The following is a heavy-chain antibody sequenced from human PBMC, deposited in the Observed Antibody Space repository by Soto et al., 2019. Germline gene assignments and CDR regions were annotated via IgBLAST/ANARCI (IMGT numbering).Heavy chain of an antibody. CDR2: IYYSGNT. Sequence: SETLSLTCTVSGGSISSYYWSWIRQPPGKGLEWIGYIYYSGNTNYNPSLKSRVTISVDTSKNQFSLKLSSVTAADTAVYYCARSYGSSPRYYYYMDVWGKGTTVTVSS. D-gene: IGHD6-6*01. CDR3: ARSYGSSPRYYYYMDV. V-gene: IGHV4-59*01. CDR1: GGSISSYY. J-gene: IGHJ6*03.